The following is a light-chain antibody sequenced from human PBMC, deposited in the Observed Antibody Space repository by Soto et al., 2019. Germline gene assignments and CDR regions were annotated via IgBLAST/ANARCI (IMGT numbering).Light chain of an antibody. Sequence: ELVLTQSPGTLSLSPGERATLSCRASQSVRSNYLAWYQHKPGQDPRLLIYAAFSRATGIPDRFSGSGSGTDFTLTITSLEPEEFEVYYCEQYGYSRWTFGQGTKVEIK. CDR3: EQYGYSRWT. J-gene: IGKJ1*01. V-gene: IGKV3-20*01. CDR1: QSVRSNY. CDR2: AAF.